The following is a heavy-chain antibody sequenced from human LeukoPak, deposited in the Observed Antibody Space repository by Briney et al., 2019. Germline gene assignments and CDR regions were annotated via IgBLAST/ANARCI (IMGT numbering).Heavy chain of an antibody. D-gene: IGHD5-24*01. CDR1: GFIFSRYS. Sequence: GGSLRLSCTASGFIFSRYSMNWVRQAPGKGLEWVSYISSRSSSIYYADSVKGRFTISRDNAKNSLYLQMNSLRDEDTAVYYCARDREVATEFGYWGQGTLVTVSS. CDR2: ISSRSSSI. V-gene: IGHV3-48*02. CDR3: ARDREVATEFGY. J-gene: IGHJ4*02.